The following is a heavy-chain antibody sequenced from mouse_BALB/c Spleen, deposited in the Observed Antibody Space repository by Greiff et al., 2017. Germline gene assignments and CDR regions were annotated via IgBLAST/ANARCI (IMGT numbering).Heavy chain of an antibody. V-gene: IGHV1-80*01. CDR3: ARSYRYESYWYFDV. D-gene: IGHD2-14*01. CDR2: IYPGDGDT. CDR1: GYAFSSYW. Sequence: VQLQQSGAELVRPGSSVKISCKASGYAFSSYWMNWVKQRPGQGLEWIGQIYPGDGDTNYNGKFKGKATLTADKSSSTAYMQLSSLTSENSAVYFCARSYRYESYWYFDVWGAGTTVTVSS. J-gene: IGHJ1*01.